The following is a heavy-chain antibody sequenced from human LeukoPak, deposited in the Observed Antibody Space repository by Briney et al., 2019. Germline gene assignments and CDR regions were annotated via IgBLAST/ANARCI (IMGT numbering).Heavy chain of an antibody. CDR1: GGSFSGYY. J-gene: IGHJ3*02. CDR2: INHSGST. Sequence: RPSETLSLTCAVYGGSFSGYYWSWIRQPPGKGLEWIGEINHSGSTNYNPSLKSRVTISVDTSKNQFSLKLSSVTAADTAVYYCAFYDPWGDAFDIWGQGTMVTVSS. V-gene: IGHV4-34*01. CDR3: AFYDPWGDAFDI. D-gene: IGHD3-3*01.